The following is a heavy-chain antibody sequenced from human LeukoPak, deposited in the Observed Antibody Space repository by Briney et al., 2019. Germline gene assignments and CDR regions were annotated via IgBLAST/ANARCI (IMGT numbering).Heavy chain of an antibody. CDR1: GFTFSSYE. CDR3: ARVERQWGADYFDY. Sequence: GGSLRLSCAASGFTFSSYEMNWGRQAPGKWLEWVSYISGSGSTMYYADSVEGRFTISRDNAKNSLYLQMNSLRAEDTAVYYCARVERQWGADYFDYWGQGTLVTVSS. CDR2: ISGSGSTM. J-gene: IGHJ4*02. D-gene: IGHD1-26*01. V-gene: IGHV3-48*03.